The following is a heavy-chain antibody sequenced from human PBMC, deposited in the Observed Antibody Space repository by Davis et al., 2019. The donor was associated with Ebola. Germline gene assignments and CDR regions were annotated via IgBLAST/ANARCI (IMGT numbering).Heavy chain of an antibody. V-gene: IGHV3-53*01. J-gene: IGHJ4*02. Sequence: GESLKISCAASGVTVSSNYMSWVRQAPGKGLEWVSIMYTGGETYYADSVKGRFTISRDNFKNILYLQMNSLRAEDTAVYFCARVEMTTNAAFRWGQGTLVTVSS. D-gene: IGHD5-24*01. CDR3: ARVEMTTNAAFR. CDR2: MYTGGET. CDR1: GVTVSSNY.